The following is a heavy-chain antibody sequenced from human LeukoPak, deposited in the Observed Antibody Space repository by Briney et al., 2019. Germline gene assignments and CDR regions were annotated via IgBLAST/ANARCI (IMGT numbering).Heavy chain of an antibody. CDR1: GYSFTNYW. CDR3: ARTGGNSLKYYFEY. J-gene: IGHJ4*02. V-gene: IGHV5-51*01. Sequence: GESLKISCKGTGYSFTNYWIGWVRQMPGKGLEWMGIIYPGDSDTRYSPSFQGQITISADKSITTAYLQWSSLKASDTAMYYCARTGGNSLKYYFEYWGQGTLVTVSS. CDR2: IYPGDSDT. D-gene: IGHD4-23*01.